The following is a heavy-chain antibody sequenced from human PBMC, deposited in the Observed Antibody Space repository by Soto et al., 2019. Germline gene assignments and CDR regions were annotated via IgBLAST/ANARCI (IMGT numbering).Heavy chain of an antibody. V-gene: IGHV4-39*02. J-gene: IGHJ6*03. CDR1: GGSISSSSYY. D-gene: IGHD2-2*01. CDR2: IYYSGST. CDR3: ARDTFNIVVVPAGYYYYMYV. Sequence: SETLSLTCTVSGGSISSSSYYWGWIRQPPGKGLEWIGSIYYSGSTYYNPSLKSRVTISVDTSKNQFSLKLSSVTAADTAVYYCARDTFNIVVVPAGYYYYMYVWGKGTTVPVSS.